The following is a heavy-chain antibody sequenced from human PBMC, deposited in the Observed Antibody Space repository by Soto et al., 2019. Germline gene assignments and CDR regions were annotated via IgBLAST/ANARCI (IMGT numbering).Heavy chain of an antibody. CDR2: IDQGGGEK. J-gene: IGHJ5*02. CDR3: ARGGNWFAP. V-gene: IGHV3-7*05. Sequence: EVQLVESGGGLVQPGGSLRLSCAASGFSFSTYWMAWVRQAPGKELEWVASIDQGGGEKYYVDSARGRFPISRYTATSSLYLQMNGLRAGDTALYYCARGGNWFAPWGKGTLVSVSS. D-gene: IGHD3-10*01. CDR1: GFSFSTYW.